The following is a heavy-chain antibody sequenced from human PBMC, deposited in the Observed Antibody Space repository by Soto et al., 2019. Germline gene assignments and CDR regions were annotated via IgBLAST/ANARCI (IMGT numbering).Heavy chain of an antibody. V-gene: IGHV1-46*01. CDR3: ARELIVVVPAALDY. CDR2: INPSGGST. CDR1: GYTFTSYY. D-gene: IGHD2-2*01. J-gene: IGHJ4*02. Sequence: ASVKVSCKASGYTFTSYYMHWVRQAPGQGLEWMGIINPSGGSTSYARKFQGRLTMTSDTSTSTVYMELSSLRSEDTAVYFCARELIVVVPAALDYWGQGTLVTVSS.